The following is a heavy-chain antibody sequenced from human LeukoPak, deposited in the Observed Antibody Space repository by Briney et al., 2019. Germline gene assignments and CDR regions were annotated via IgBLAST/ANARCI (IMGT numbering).Heavy chain of an antibody. CDR2: IRSKAYGGTT. D-gene: IGHD1-26*01. CDR3: TRGGGGSDYYYYGMDV. V-gene: IGHV3-49*04. J-gene: IGHJ6*02. Sequence: GGSLRLSCAASGFTFSDHYMDWVRQAPGKGLEWVGFIRSKAYGGTTEYAASVKGRFTISRDDSKSIAYLQMNSLKTEDTAVYYCTRGGGGSDYYYYGMDVWGQGTTVTVSS. CDR1: GFTFSDHY.